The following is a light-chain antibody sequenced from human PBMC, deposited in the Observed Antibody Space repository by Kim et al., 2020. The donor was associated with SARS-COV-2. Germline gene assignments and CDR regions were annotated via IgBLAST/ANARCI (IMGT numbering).Light chain of an antibody. V-gene: IGLV3-1*01. CDR3: QAWDSSTAWV. CDR2: QDN. J-gene: IGLJ3*02. Sequence: VSPGQTARLTSSRYKLGDKYVSWYQQKPGQSPVVVIYQDNQRPSGIPERFSGSNSGNTATLTISGTQAMDEADYYCQAWDSSTAWVFGGGTQLTVL. CDR1: KLGDKY.